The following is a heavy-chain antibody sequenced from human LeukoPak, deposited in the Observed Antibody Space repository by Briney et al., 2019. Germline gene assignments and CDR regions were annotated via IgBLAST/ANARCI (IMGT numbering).Heavy chain of an antibody. J-gene: IGHJ4*02. CDR1: DGSISSHY. CDR2: IYYSGST. CDR3: ARGRLVPAASGFDY. Sequence: SETLSLTCTVSDGSISSHYWSWIRQPPGKGLEWIGYIYYSGSTNYNPSLKSRVTISVDTSKNQFSLKLSSVTAADTAVYYCARGRLVPAASGFDYWGQGTLVTVSS. V-gene: IGHV4-59*11. D-gene: IGHD2-2*01.